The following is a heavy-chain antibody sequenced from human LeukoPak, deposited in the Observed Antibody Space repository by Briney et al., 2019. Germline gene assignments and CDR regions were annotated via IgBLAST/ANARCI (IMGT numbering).Heavy chain of an antibody. CDR1: GYTFTSYD. CDR3: ARGVRITMVRGVTYYFDY. Sequence: ASVKVSCKASGYTFTSYDINWVRQATGQGLEWMGWMNPNSGNTGYAQKFQGRVTMTRNTSISTAYMELSSLKSEDTAVYYCARGVRITMVRGVTYYFDYWGQGTLVTVSS. V-gene: IGHV1-8*01. CDR2: MNPNSGNT. D-gene: IGHD3-10*01. J-gene: IGHJ4*02.